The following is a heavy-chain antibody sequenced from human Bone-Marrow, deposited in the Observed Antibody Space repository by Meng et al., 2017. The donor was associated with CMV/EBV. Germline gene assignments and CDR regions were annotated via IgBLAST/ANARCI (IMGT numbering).Heavy chain of an antibody. J-gene: IGHJ4*02. CDR1: GYTFTSYD. CDR2: MNPNSGNT. CDR3: ARGTIVLMVYALDY. V-gene: IGHV1-8*01. D-gene: IGHD2-8*01. Sequence: ASVKVSCKASGYTFTSYDINWVRQATGQGLEWMGWMNPNSGNTDYAQKFQGRVTMTRNTSISTAYMEVSSLRSEDTAVYYCARGTIVLMVYALDYWGQGTLVTVSS.